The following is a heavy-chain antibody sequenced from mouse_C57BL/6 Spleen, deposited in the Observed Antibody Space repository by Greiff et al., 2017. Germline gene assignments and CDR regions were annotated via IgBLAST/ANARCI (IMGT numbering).Heavy chain of an antibody. V-gene: IGHV1-43*01. D-gene: IGHD2-4*01. J-gene: IGHJ1*03. CDR2: INPSTGGT. CDR3: ARFPYEYAWYFDV. Sequence: EVQLVESGPELVKPGASVKISCKASGYSFTGYYMNWVKQSPEKSLEWIGEINPSTGGTSYNQKFKGKATLTVDKSSSTAYMQLKSLTSEDSAVYYCARFPYEYAWYFDVWGTGTTVTVSS. CDR1: GYSFTGYY.